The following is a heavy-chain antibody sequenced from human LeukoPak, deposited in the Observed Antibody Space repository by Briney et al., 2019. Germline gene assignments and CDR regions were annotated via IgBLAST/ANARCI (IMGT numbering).Heavy chain of an antibody. D-gene: IGHD4-17*01. CDR1: GYTFTSYG. CDR3: ARGPVMTTVTTHAMTQPHYYYYGMDV. V-gene: IGHV1-18*01. Sequence: ASVKVSCKASGYTFTSYGISWVRQAPGQGLEWMGWISAYNGNTNYAQKLQGRVTMTTDTSTSTAYMELRSLSSDDTAVYYCARGPVMTTVTTHAMTQPHYYYYGMDVWGQGTTVTVSS. J-gene: IGHJ6*02. CDR2: ISAYNGNT.